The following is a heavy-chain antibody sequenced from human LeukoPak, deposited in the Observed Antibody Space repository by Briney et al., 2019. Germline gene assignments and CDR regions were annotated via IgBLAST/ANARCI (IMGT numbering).Heavy chain of an antibody. J-gene: IGHJ6*03. CDR2: INHSGST. CDR3: ARVPLGLTYYYMDV. Sequence: SETLSLTCAVYGGSFSDYYWSWIRQPPGKGLEWIGEINHSGSTNYNPSLQSRVAISVDTSKNQFSLKLSSVTAADTAVYYCARVPLGLTYYYMDVWGKGTTVTVSS. V-gene: IGHV4-34*01. CDR1: GGSFSDYY.